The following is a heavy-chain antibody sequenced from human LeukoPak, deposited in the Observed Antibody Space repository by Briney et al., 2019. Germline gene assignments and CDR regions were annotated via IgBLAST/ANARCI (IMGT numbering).Heavy chain of an antibody. D-gene: IGHD2-21*01. Sequence: ASVKVSCKASGYTFTGYYMHWVRQAPGQGLEWMGWINPNGGGTNYAQKFQGRVTMTRDTSISTAYMELSRLRSDDTAVYYCARDLQMWTADYYYGMDVWGQGTTVTVSS. CDR1: GYTFTGYY. CDR3: ARDLQMWTADYYYGMDV. V-gene: IGHV1-2*02. CDR2: INPNGGGT. J-gene: IGHJ6*02.